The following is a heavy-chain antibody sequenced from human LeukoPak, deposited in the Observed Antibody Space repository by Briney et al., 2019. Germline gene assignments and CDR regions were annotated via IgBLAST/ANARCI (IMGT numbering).Heavy chain of an antibody. J-gene: IGHJ6*02. CDR1: GYTFTGYY. Sequence: ASVKVSCKASGYTFTGYYMHWVRQAPGQGLEWMGWINPNSGGTNYAQKFQGRVTMTRNTSISTAYMELSSLRSEDTAVYYCARGGYYDFWSGYHYYYGMDVWGQGTTVTVSS. CDR3: ARGGYYDFWSGYHYYYGMDV. CDR2: INPNSGGT. D-gene: IGHD3-3*01. V-gene: IGHV1-2*02.